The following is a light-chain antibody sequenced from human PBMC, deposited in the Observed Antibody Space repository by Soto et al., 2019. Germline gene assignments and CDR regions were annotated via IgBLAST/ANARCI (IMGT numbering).Light chain of an antibody. J-gene: IGKJ1*01. Sequence: DIQMTQSPSTLSASLGDRVTIICRASQTISSWLAWYQQKPGKAPKLLIYKASTLKSGVPSRFSGSGSGTEFTLTISSLQPDDFATYYCQHYNSYSEAFGQGTKVELK. CDR3: QHYNSYSEA. CDR2: KAS. V-gene: IGKV1-5*03. CDR1: QTISSW.